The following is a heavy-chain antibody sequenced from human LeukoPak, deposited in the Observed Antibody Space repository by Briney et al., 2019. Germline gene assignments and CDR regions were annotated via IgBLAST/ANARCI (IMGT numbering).Heavy chain of an antibody. CDR3: AKGLRFLEWLTPFDY. Sequence: PGGSLRLSCAASGFTFDDYAMHWVRQAPGKGLEWVSGISWNSGSIGYADSVKGRFTISRDNAKNSLYLQTNSLRAEDTALYYCAKGLRFLEWLTPFDYWGQGTLVTVSS. CDR2: ISWNSGSI. D-gene: IGHD3-3*01. J-gene: IGHJ4*02. V-gene: IGHV3-9*01. CDR1: GFTFDDYA.